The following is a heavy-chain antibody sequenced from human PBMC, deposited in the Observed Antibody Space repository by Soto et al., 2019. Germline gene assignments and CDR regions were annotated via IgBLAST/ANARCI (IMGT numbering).Heavy chain of an antibody. J-gene: IGHJ4*01. D-gene: IGHD6-13*01. V-gene: IGHV4-31*03. CDR3: ARGGQQLFKN. CDR1: GGSISSGGYY. Sequence: SETLSLTCTGSGGSISSGGYYWSWIRQHPGKGLEWIGYIYYSGSTYYNPSLKSRVTISVDTSKNQFSLKLSSVTAADTAVYYCARGGQQLFKNWGQGTLVTVSS. CDR2: IYYSGST.